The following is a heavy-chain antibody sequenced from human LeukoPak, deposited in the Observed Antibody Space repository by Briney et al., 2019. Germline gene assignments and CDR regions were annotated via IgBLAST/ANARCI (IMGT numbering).Heavy chain of an antibody. CDR2: IYYSGST. J-gene: IGHJ4*02. D-gene: IGHD3-22*01. CDR3: ARHYDSSGSSDY. Sequence: SQTLSLTCTVSGGSISSGGYYWSWIRQHPGKGLEWIGYIYYSGSTYYNPSLKSRVTISVDTSKNQFSLKLSSVTAADTAVYYCARHYDSSGSSDYGGQGTLVTVSS. V-gene: IGHV4-31*03. CDR1: GGSISSGGYY.